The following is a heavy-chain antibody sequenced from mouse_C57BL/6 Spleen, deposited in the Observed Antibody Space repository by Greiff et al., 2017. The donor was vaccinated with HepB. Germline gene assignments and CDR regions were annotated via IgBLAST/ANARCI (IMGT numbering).Heavy chain of an antibody. V-gene: IGHV1-81*01. CDR2: IYPRSGNT. CDR3: ESEELGQLRLDYAMDY. J-gene: IGHJ4*01. Sequence: QVQLQQSGAELARPGASVKLSCKASGYTFTSYGISWVKQRTGQGLEWIGEIYPRSGNTYYNEKFKGKATLTADKSSSTAYIELRSLTSEDSAVYFCESEELGQLRLDYAMDYWGQGTSVTVAS. CDR1: GYTFTSYG. D-gene: IGHD3-2*02.